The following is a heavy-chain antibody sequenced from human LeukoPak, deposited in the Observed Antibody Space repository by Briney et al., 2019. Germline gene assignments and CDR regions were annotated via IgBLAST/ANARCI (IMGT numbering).Heavy chain of an antibody. V-gene: IGHV3-23*01. D-gene: IGHD1-26*01. J-gene: IGHJ5*02. CDR2: ISGSSGST. CDR1: GFTFSSYA. Sequence: GSLRLSCAASGFTFSSYAMSWVRQAPGKGLEWVSAISGSSGSTYYADSVKGRFTISRDNSKNTLYLQINSLRAEDTAVYYCAKGKQWELPNWFDPWGQGTLVTVSS. CDR3: AKGKQWELPNWFDP.